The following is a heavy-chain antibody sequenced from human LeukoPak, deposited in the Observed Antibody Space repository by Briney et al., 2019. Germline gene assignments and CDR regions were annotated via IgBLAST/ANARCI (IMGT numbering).Heavy chain of an antibody. CDR2: ISSSGSTI. Sequence: GGSLRLSCAASGFTFSSYEMNWVRQAPGKGLEWVSYISSSGSTIYYADSVKGRFTISRDNAKNSLYLQMNSLRAEDTAVYYCASDATGYDAFDIWGQGTMVTVSS. CDR1: GFTFSSYE. D-gene: IGHD3-10*01. CDR3: ASDATGYDAFDI. J-gene: IGHJ3*02. V-gene: IGHV3-48*03.